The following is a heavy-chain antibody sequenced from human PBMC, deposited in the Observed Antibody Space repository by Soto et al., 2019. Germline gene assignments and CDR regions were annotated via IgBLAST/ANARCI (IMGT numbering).Heavy chain of an antibody. CDR2: IYYSGST. Sequence: SETLSLTCTVSGGSISSGDYYWSWIRQPPGKGLEWIGYIYYSGSTYYNPSLKSRVTISVDTSKNQFSLKLSSVTAADTAVYYCARGSADAEHYGMDVWGQGTTVTVSS. V-gene: IGHV4-30-4*01. J-gene: IGHJ6*02. CDR1: GGSISSGDYY. CDR3: ARGSADAEHYGMDV.